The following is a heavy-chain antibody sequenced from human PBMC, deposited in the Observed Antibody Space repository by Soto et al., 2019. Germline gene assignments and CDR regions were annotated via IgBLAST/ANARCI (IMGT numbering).Heavy chain of an antibody. CDR1: GFTFSSYG. D-gene: IGHD1-26*01. Sequence: GGSLRLSCAASGFTFSSYGMHWVRQAPGKGLEWVAVISYDGSNKYYADSVKGRFTISRDNSKNTLYLQMNSLRAEDTAVYYCANAPSGATQVAFDIWGQGTMVTVSS. V-gene: IGHV3-30*18. J-gene: IGHJ3*02. CDR2: ISYDGSNK. CDR3: ANAPSGATQVAFDI.